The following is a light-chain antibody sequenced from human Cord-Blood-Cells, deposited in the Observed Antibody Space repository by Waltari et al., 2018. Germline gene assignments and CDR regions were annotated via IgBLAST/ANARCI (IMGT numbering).Light chain of an antibody. Sequence: QSALTQPATVSGSPGQSITISCTGTSSDVGSYNLVPWYQQHPGKAPKLMISEVSKRPSGVSNRFSGSKSGNTASLTISGLQAEDEADYYCCSYAGSSTLVFGGGTKLTVL. CDR2: EVS. CDR3: CSYAGSSTLV. CDR1: SSDVGSYNL. V-gene: IGLV2-23*02. J-gene: IGLJ2*01.